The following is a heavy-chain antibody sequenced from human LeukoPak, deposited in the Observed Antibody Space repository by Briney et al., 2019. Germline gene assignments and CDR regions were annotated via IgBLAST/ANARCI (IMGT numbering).Heavy chain of an antibody. J-gene: IGHJ4*02. D-gene: IGHD1-7*01. CDR1: GFTFSSYG. CDR3: AAKGTGTTPY. CDR2: ISGSGGST. Sequence: GGSLRLSCAASGFTFSSYGMHWVRQAPGKGLEWVSAISGSGGSTYYADSVKGRFTISRDNSKNTLYLQLNSLRAEDTAVYYCAAKGTGTTPYWGQGTLVTVSS. V-gene: IGHV3-23*01.